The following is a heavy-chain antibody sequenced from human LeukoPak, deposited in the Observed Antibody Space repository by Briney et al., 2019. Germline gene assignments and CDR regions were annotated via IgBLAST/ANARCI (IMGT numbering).Heavy chain of an antibody. D-gene: IGHD3-3*01. CDR1: GFTFSSYS. J-gene: IGHJ6*02. Sequence: GGSLRLSCAASGFTFSSYSMNWVRQAPGKGLEWVSSISSSSSYIYYADSVKGRFTIFRDNAKNSLYLQMNSLRAEDTAVYYCARAPLRFLEKGMDVWGQGTTVTVSS. V-gene: IGHV3-21*01. CDR3: ARAPLRFLEKGMDV. CDR2: ISSSSSYI.